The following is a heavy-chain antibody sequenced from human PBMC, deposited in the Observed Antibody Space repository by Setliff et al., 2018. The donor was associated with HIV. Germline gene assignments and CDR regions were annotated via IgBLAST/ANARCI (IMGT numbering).Heavy chain of an antibody. CDR2: IYYHGST. D-gene: IGHD3-16*01. CDR1: GGSISSTNYF. Sequence: SDTLSLTCTVSGGSISSTNYFWGWIRQPPGKGLEWIGTIYYHGSTYYNPSLKSRVTISIDTSKNQFSLQLTSVTAADTAVYYCVNPSGAMGDFDSWGQGTLVTVSS. J-gene: IGHJ4*02. CDR3: VNPSGAMGDFDS. V-gene: IGHV4-39*01.